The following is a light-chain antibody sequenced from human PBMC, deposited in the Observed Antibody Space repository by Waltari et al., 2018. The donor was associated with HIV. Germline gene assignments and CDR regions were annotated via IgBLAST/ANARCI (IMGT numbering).Light chain of an antibody. V-gene: IGKV3-20*01. CDR3: QPYNNWPKT. J-gene: IGKJ1*01. CDR2: GAS. CDR1: QSVSSTY. Sequence: EIVLTQSPGTLSLSPGERATLSCRASQSVSSTYLAWYQQKPGQTPRLLIYGASSRATGIPDRFSGSGSGTDFTLTISRLGPEDFAVYYCQPYNNWPKTFGQGTKVEIK.